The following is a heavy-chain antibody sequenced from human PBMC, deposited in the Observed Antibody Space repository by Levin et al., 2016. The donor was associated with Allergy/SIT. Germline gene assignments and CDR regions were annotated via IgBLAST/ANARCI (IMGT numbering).Heavy chain of an antibody. CDR1: GGSISPYY. D-gene: IGHD7-27*01. V-gene: IGHV4-59*01. CDR2: IYYTGIT. CDR3: ARDKVPGDY. J-gene: IGHJ4*02. Sequence: SETLSLTCTVSGGSISPYYWGWIRQPPGKALEWIGYIYYTGITNYNPSLRSRVTMSVDTSKNQFSLKLSSVTAADTAVYYCARDKVPGDYWGQGTLVTVSS.